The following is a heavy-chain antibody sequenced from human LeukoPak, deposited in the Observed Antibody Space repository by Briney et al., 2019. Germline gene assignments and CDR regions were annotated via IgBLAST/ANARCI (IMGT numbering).Heavy chain of an antibody. Sequence: SQTLSLTCAVSGGSISSGGYSWSWIRQPPGKGLEWIGYIYYSGSTYYNPSLKSRVTISVDTSKNQFSLKLSSVTAADTAVYYCARDWLFEYAFDIWGQGTMVTVSS. CDR2: IYYSGST. J-gene: IGHJ3*02. CDR1: GGSISSGGYS. V-gene: IGHV4-30-4*07. CDR3: ARDWLFEYAFDI. D-gene: IGHD3-22*01.